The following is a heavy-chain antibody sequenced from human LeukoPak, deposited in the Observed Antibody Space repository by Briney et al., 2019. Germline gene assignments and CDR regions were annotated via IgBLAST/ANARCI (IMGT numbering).Heavy chain of an antibody. J-gene: IGHJ4*02. D-gene: IGHD6-13*01. CDR2: ISSRGDTT. CDR1: GFTFSDYY. CDR3: ARDQVAAAGSFDY. V-gene: IGHV3-11*04. Sequence: WGSLRLSCAASGFTFSDYYVTWIRQAPGKGLEWVSYISSRGDTTYYADSVKGRFTISRDNAKNSLYLQMNSLRAEDTAVYYCARDQVAAAGSFDYWGQGTLVTVSS.